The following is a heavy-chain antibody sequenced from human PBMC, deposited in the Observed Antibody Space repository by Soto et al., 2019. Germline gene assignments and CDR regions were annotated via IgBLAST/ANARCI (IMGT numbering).Heavy chain of an antibody. V-gene: IGHV1-8*01. CDR3: AREGYYYDSSGYYGRGAFDI. CDR1: GYTFTSYD. Sequence: ASVKVSCKASGYTFTSYDINWVRQATGQGLEWMGWMNPNSGNTGYAQKFQGRVTMTRNTSISTAYMELSSLRSEDTAVYYCAREGYYYDSSGYYGRGAFDIWGQGTMVKVSS. CDR2: MNPNSGNT. J-gene: IGHJ3*02. D-gene: IGHD3-22*01.